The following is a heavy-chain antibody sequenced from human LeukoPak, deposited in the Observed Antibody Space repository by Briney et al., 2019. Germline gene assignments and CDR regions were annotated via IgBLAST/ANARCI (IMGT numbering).Heavy chain of an antibody. CDR1: GFAFSSYA. V-gene: IGHV3-23*01. D-gene: IGHD6-19*01. J-gene: IGHJ3*02. CDR3: AKAHGIAVAGQAFDI. CDR2: ISGSGGST. Sequence: GGSLRLSCAASGFAFSSYAMSWVRQAPGKGLEWVSAISGSGGSTYYADSVKGRFTISRDNSKNTLYLQMNSLRAEDTAVYYCAKAHGIAVAGQAFDIWGQGTMVTVSS.